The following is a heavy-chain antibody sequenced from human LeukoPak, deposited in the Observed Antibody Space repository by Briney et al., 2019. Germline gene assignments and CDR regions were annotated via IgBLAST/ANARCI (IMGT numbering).Heavy chain of an antibody. CDR3: AREGYYDRSGYREY. CDR1: GGSISSGSYY. CDR2: IYTTGST. Sequence: SETLSLTRTVSGGSISSGSYYWVWIRQPAGKGLEWIGRIYTTGSTNYNPSFKSRVTISVDTSKNQFSLKLSSVTAADTAVYYCAREGYYDRSGYREYWGQGTLVTVSS. D-gene: IGHD3-22*01. J-gene: IGHJ4*02. V-gene: IGHV4-61*02.